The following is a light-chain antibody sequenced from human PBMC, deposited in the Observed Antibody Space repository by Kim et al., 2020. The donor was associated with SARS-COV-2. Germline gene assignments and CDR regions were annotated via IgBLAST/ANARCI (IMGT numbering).Light chain of an antibody. CDR3: QQYNNWPWYS. Sequence: VSPGERATLSCRASQSVSSNLAWYQQKPGQAPRLLIYGASTRATGIPARFSGSGSGTEFTLTISSLQSEDFAVYYCQQYNNWPWYSFGQGTKLEI. CDR2: GAS. CDR1: QSVSSN. J-gene: IGKJ2*03. V-gene: IGKV3-15*01.